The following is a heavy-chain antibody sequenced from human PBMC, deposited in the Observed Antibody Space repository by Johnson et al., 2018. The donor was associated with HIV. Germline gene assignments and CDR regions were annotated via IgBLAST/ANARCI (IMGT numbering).Heavy chain of an antibody. J-gene: IGHJ3*02. CDR3: AKDVELHGAFDI. D-gene: IGHD1-26*01. Sequence: QVQLVESGGDLVKPGGSLRLSCVASGFVFSDSHMSWVRQAPGKGLEWVAVISYDGSNKYYADSVKGRFTISRDNSKNTLYLQMNSLRAEDTAVYYCAKDVELHGAFDIWGQGTMVTVSS. CDR2: ISYDGSNK. V-gene: IGHV3-30*18. CDR1: GFVFSDSH.